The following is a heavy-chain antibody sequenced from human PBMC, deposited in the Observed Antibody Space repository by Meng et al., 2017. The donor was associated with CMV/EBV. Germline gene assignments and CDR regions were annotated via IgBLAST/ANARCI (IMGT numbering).Heavy chain of an antibody. J-gene: IGHJ4*02. CDR3: ARESMVRGED. V-gene: IGHV4-34*01. CDR2: INHSGST. CDR1: GGSFSGYY. Sequence: QIPRWGGGLLRPSENLLFTCAVYGGSFSGYYWSWIRQPPGKGLEWIGEINHSGSTNYNPSLKSRVTISVDTSKNQFSLKLSSVTAADTAVYYCARESMVRGEDWGQGTLVTVSS. D-gene: IGHD3-10*01.